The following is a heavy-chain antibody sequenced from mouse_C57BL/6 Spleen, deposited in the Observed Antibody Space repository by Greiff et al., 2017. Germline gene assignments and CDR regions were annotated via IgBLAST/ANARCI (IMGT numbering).Heavy chain of an antibody. V-gene: IGHV1-54*01. Sequence: QVQLQQSGAELVRPGTSVKVSCKASGYAFTNYLIEWVKQRPGQGLEWIGVINPGSGGTNYNEKFKGKATLTADKSSSTAYMQLSSLTSEDSAVYFCARDGEHAMDYWGQGTSVTVSS. CDR1: GYAFTNYL. CDR2: INPGSGGT. J-gene: IGHJ4*01. CDR3: ARDGEHAMDY.